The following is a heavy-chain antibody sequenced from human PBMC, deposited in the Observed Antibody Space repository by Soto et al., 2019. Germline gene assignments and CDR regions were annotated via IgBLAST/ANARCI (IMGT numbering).Heavy chain of an antibody. Sequence: EVQVLESGGDLVQPGGSRRISCAASGFTFGMYSMSWVRQAPGKGLEWVSGISGSGESTYYADSVKGRFTISRDNSKNTLYLQMYSLRAEDTAVYYCAKSLGDRWNTYYFDYWGQGTLVTVSS. J-gene: IGHJ4*02. CDR2: ISGSGEST. V-gene: IGHV3-23*01. CDR1: GFTFGMYS. D-gene: IGHD1-1*01. CDR3: AKSLGDRWNTYYFDY.